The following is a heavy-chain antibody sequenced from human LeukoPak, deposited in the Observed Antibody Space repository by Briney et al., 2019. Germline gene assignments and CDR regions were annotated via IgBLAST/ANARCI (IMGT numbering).Heavy chain of an antibody. V-gene: IGHV4-34*01. Sequence: PSETLSLTCAVYGGSFSGYYWSWIRQPPGKGLEWIGEINHSGSTNYNPSLKSRVTISVDTSKNQFSLKLSSVTAADTAVYYCARGLMVRGIGYYFDYWGQGTLVTVSS. CDR3: ARGLMVRGIGYYFDY. J-gene: IGHJ4*02. CDR2: INHSGST. CDR1: GGSFSGYY. D-gene: IGHD3-10*01.